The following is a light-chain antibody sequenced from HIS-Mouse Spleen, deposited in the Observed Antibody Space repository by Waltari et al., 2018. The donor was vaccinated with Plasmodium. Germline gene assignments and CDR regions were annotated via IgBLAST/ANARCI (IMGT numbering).Light chain of an antibody. V-gene: IGKV1-39*01. Sequence: DIQMTQSPSSLSASVRDRVTITCRASQSISSYLNWYQQKPGKAPKLLIYAASSLQSGVQSRFSGSGSGTDFTLTISSLQPEEFATYYCQQNYNTWTFGQGTKVEIK. CDR1: QSISSY. J-gene: IGKJ1*01. CDR2: AAS. CDR3: QQNYNTWT.